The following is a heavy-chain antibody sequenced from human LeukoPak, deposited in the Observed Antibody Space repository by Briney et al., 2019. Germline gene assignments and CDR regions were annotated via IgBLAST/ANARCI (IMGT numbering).Heavy chain of an antibody. Sequence: GGSLRLSCVASGFTFSSYGMHWVRQAPGKGLEWVAVMSNDGSNKYYADPVKGRFTISRDNSKNTLYLQMNSLRAEDTAVYYCAKGLYSSGWYMDYWGQGTLVTVSS. D-gene: IGHD6-19*01. CDR3: AKGLYSSGWYMDY. CDR2: MSNDGSNK. CDR1: GFTFSSYG. J-gene: IGHJ4*02. V-gene: IGHV3-30*18.